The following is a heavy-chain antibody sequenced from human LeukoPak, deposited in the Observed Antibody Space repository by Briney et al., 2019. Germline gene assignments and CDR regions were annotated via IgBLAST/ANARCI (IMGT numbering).Heavy chain of an antibody. D-gene: IGHD3-16*01. J-gene: IGHJ3*02. CDR3: ARDFRGNAFDI. CDR2: ISSSSSYI. Sequence: GGSLRLSCAASGFTFSSYSMNWVRQAPGKGLEWVSSISSSSSYIYYADSVKGRFTISRDNAENSQYLQMNSLRAEDTAVYYCARDFRGNAFDIWGQGTMVTVSS. CDR1: GFTFSSYS. V-gene: IGHV3-21*01.